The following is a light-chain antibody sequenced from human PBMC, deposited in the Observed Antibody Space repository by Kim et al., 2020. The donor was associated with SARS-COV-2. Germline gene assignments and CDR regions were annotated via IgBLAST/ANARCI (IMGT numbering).Light chain of an antibody. Sequence: PPSISCRSSQTLVYSDGNIYLNWFHQRPGQSPRRLICKVSNRDSGVPDRLSGSGSGTDFTLQISRVEAEDVGVYYCMQGTHWPFTFGPGTKVDIK. V-gene: IGKV2-30*01. CDR2: KVS. CDR3: MQGTHWPFT. J-gene: IGKJ3*01. CDR1: QTLVYSDGNIY.